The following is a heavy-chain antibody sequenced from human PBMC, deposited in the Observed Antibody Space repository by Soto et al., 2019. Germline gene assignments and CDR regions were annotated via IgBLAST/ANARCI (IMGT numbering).Heavy chain of an antibody. D-gene: IGHD3-22*01. V-gene: IGHV3-53*01. Sequence: EVQLVEPGGGLIQPGGSLRLSCAASGFTFSSNDMNWVRQAPGKGLEWVSLIYSGGSTYYADSVKGRFTISRDNSKNTLYLQMSSLSAEDTAVYYCATRPLLPGAPWGQGTMVTVSS. J-gene: IGHJ3*01. CDR3: ATRPLLPGAP. CDR1: GFTFSSND. CDR2: IYSGGST.